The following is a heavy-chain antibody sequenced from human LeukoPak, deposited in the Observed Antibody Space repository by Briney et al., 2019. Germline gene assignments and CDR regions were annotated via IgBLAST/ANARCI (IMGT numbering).Heavy chain of an antibody. CDR1: GFTFSSYA. CDR3: ATSYCGGTCYSTFAY. Sequence: GGSLRLSCAASGFTFSSYAMSWVRQAPGRGLEWVSTISGSDSSTYYADSVKGRFTISRDNSKNKLYLRMKTLRAEDTALYYCATSYCGGTCYSTFAYWGRGTLVTVSS. CDR2: ISGSDSST. V-gene: IGHV3-23*01. J-gene: IGHJ4*02. D-gene: IGHD2-21*02.